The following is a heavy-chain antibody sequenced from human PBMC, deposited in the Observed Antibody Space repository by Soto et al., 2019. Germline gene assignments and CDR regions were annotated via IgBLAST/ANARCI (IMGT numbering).Heavy chain of an antibody. V-gene: IGHV4-59*08. D-gene: IGHD6-19*01. J-gene: IGHJ4*02. Sequence: SETLSLTCTVSGGSISSYYWSWIRQPPGKGLEWIGYIYYSGSTNYNPSLKSRVTISVDTSKNQFSLKLSSVTAADTAVYYCARHESFRSGWHFDYWGQGTLVTVSS. CDR1: GGSISSYY. CDR2: IYYSGST. CDR3: ARHESFRSGWHFDY.